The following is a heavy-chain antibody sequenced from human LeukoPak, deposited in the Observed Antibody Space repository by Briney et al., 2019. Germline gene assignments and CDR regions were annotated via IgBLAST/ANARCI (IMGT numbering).Heavy chain of an antibody. CDR3: ARGGSFPIAAAGEFDY. D-gene: IGHD6-13*01. J-gene: IGHJ4*02. V-gene: IGHV4-59*01. CDR2: IYYSGST. CDR1: GGSISSYY. Sequence: SETLFLTCTVSGGSISSYYWSWIRQPPGKGLEWIGYIYYSGSTNYNPSLKSRVTISVDTSKNQFSLKLSSVTAADTAVYYCARGGSFPIAAAGEFDYWGQGTLVTVSS.